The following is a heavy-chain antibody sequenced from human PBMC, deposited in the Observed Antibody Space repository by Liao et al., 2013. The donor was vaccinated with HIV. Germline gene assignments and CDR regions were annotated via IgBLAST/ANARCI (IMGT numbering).Heavy chain of an antibody. CDR2: INHSGST. CDR3: ARLGQQLFSDY. D-gene: IGHD6-13*01. CDR1: GGSFSDYY. V-gene: IGHV4-34*01. J-gene: IGHJ4*02. Sequence: QVQLQQWGAGLLKPSETLSLTCAVYGGSFSDYYWSWIRQPPGKGLEWIGEINHSGSTNYNPSLKSRVTISVDTSKNQFSLKLSSVTAADSAVYYCARLGQQLFSDYWGQGTLVTVSS.